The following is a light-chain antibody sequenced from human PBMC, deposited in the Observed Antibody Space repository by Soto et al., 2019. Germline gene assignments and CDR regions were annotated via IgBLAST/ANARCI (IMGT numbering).Light chain of an antibody. CDR2: KTS. Sequence: DIQLTQSPSTLSASVGDRVTITCRASQSISSWLAWYQQKPGKAPNFLIYKTSNLESGVPSRFSGSRSGTEFTLTISSLQPDDFATYYCQYYHDYCWTFGQGTKVEIK. V-gene: IGKV1-5*03. CDR1: QSISSW. CDR3: QYYHDYCWT. J-gene: IGKJ1*01.